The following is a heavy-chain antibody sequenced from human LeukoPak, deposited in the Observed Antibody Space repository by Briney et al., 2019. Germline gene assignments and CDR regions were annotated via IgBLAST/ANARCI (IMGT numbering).Heavy chain of an antibody. CDR3: ASQEYNWNPTLDY. D-gene: IGHD1-1*01. CDR2: IIPIFGTA. J-gene: IGHJ4*02. V-gene: IGHV1-69*06. CDR1: GYTFTSYA. Sequence: SVKVSCKASGYTFTSYAMNWVRQAPGQGLEWMGGIIPIFGTANYAQKFQGRVTITADKSTSTAYMELSSLRSEDTAVYYCASQEYNWNPTLDYWGQGTLVTVSS.